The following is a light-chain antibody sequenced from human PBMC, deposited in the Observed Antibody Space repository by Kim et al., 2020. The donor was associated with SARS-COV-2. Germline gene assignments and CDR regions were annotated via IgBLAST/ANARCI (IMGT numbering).Light chain of an antibody. CDR1: QTISSNY. CDR2: AAS. J-gene: IGKJ2*01. CDR3: QQYGSSPPYT. V-gene: IGKV3-20*01. Sequence: EIVLTQSPGTLSLSPGERATLSCRASQTISSNYLAWYQQRPGQAPRLVIYAASSRATGIPDRFSGSGSGTDFTLTISRLEPEDFAVYYCQQYGSSPPYTFGQGTKLEI.